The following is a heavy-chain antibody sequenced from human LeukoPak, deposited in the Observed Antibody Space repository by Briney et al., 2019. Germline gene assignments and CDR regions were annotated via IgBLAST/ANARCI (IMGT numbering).Heavy chain of an antibody. Sequence: SVKVSCKASGGTFSSYTISWVRQAPGQGLEWMGGIIPIFGTANYAQKFQGRVTITADESTSTAYMELSSLRSEDTAVYYCARDGYSYGDYGMDVWGQGTTVTVSS. V-gene: IGHV1-69*13. D-gene: IGHD5-18*01. CDR3: ARDGYSYGDYGMDV. CDR2: IIPIFGTA. CDR1: GGTFSSYT. J-gene: IGHJ6*02.